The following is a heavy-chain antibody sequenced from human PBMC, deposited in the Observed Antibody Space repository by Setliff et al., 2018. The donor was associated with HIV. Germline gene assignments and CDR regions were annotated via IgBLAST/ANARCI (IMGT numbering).Heavy chain of an antibody. CDR2: INSNGGST. CDR1: GGSFRVYY. J-gene: IGHJ4*02. Sequence: PSETLSLTCTVSGGSFRVYYWTWVRQPPGKGLEYVSAINSNGGSTYYADSVKGRFTISRDNSKSTVYLQMGSLRAEDMAVYYCARVRVAAVAPYFDFWGQGALVTVSS. V-gene: IGHV3-64*02. CDR3: ARVRVAAVAPYFDF. D-gene: IGHD6-13*01.